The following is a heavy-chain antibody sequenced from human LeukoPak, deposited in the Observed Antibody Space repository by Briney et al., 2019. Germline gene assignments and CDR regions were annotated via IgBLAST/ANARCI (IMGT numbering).Heavy chain of an antibody. CDR2: IYHSGST. V-gene: IGHV4-38-2*01. CDR1: GYSISSGYY. D-gene: IGHD2-15*01. CDR3: ASLLLYCSGGSCFDY. J-gene: IGHJ4*02. Sequence: SETLSLTCAVSGYSISSGYYWGRIRQPPGKGLEWIGSIYHSGSTYYNPSLKSRVTISVDTSKNQFSLKLSSVTAADTAVYYCASLLLYCSGGSCFDYWGQGTLVTVSS.